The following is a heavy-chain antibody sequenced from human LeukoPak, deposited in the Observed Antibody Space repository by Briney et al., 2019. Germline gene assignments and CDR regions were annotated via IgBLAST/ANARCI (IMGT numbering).Heavy chain of an antibody. CDR1: GFTVSNNY. J-gene: IGHJ6*02. Sequence: PGGSLRLSCAASGFTVSNNYMSWVRQAPGKGLGWVSVIYSGGSTYYADSVKGRFTISRDNSKNTLYLQMNSLRAEDTAVYYCARESRIGGMDVWGQGTTVTVSS. V-gene: IGHV3-53*01. CDR3: ARESRIGGMDV. CDR2: IYSGGST. D-gene: IGHD2-15*01.